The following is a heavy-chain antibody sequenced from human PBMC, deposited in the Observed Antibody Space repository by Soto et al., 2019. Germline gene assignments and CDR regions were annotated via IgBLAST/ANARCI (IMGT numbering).Heavy chain of an antibody. CDR2: IYYSGST. D-gene: IGHD2-15*01. CDR1: GGSISSGGYY. CDR3: ARDAPEGGYCSGGSCYSRFDP. J-gene: IGHJ5*02. V-gene: IGHV4-31*03. Sequence: SETLSLTCTVSGGSISSGGYYWSWIRQHPGKGLEWIGYIYYSGSTYYNPSLKSRVTISVDTSKNQFSLKLSSVTAADTAVYYCARDAPEGGYCSGGSCYSRFDPWGQGTLVTVSS.